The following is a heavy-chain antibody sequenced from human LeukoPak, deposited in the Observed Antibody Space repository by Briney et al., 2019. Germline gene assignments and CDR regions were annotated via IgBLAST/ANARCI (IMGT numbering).Heavy chain of an antibody. Sequence: SETLSLTCTVSGGSISSYYWSWIRQPAGKGLEWIGRIYTSGSTNYNPSLKSRVTMSVDTSKNQFSLTLNSVTAADTAVYYCARGIIAYYISGTPGGNYFDYWGQGTVVTVSP. CDR3: ARGIIAYYISGTPGGNYFDY. CDR1: GGSISSYY. CDR2: IYTSGST. V-gene: IGHV4-4*07. J-gene: IGHJ4*02. D-gene: IGHD3-10*01.